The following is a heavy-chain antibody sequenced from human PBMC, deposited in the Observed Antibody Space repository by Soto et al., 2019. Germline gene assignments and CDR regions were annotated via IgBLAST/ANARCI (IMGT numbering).Heavy chain of an antibody. CDR3: ARHYPRWLQDAFDI. V-gene: IGHV4-39*01. J-gene: IGHJ3*02. CDR1: GGSISSSSYY. CDR2: IYYSGST. Sequence: QLQLQESGPGLVKPSETLSLTCTVSGGSISSSSYYWGWIRQPPGKGLEWIGSIYYSGSTYYNPSLKSRVTISVDTSKNQFSLKLSSVTAADTAVYYCARHYPRWLQDAFDIWGQGTMVTVSS. D-gene: IGHD5-12*01.